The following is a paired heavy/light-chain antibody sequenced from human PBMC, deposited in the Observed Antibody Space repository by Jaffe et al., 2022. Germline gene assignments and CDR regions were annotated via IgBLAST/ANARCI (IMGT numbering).Light chain of an antibody. V-gene: IGKV1-33*01. J-gene: IGKJ2*01. CDR2: DAS. CDR3: QQYDNLPMYT. Sequence: DIQMTQSPSSLSASVGDRVTITCQASQDISNYLNWYQQKPGKAPKLLIYDASNLETGVPSRFSGSGSGTDFTFTISSLQPEDIATYYCQQYDNLPMYTFGQGTKLEIK. CDR1: QDISNY.
Heavy chain of an antibody. Sequence: QVTLRESGPALVKPTQTLTLTCTFSGFSLSTSGMCVSWIRQPPGKALEWLALIDWDDDKYYSTSLKTRLTISKDTSKNQVVLTMTNMDPVDTATYYCARIRSSYDYIWGSYRYYFDYWGQGTLVTVSS. CDR1: GFSLSTSGMC. J-gene: IGHJ4*02. CDR2: IDWDDDK. V-gene: IGHV2-70*01. CDR3: ARIRSSYDYIWGSYRYYFDY. D-gene: IGHD3-16*02.